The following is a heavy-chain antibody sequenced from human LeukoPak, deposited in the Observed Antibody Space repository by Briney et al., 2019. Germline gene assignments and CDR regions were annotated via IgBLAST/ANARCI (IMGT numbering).Heavy chain of an antibody. CDR2: IYYSGST. CDR3: ASKVVITQYYFDD. J-gene: IGHJ4*02. V-gene: IGHV4-39*01. D-gene: IGHD3-22*01. CDR1: GGSISSSSYY. Sequence: SETLSLTCTVPGGSISSSSYYWGWIRQPPGKGLEWIGRIYYSGSTYYNPSLKSRVTISVDTSKNQFSRKLSSVTAADTAVYYCASKVVITQYYFDDWGQGTLVTVSS.